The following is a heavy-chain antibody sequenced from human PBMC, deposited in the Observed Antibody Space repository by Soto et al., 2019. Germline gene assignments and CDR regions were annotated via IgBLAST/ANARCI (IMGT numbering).Heavy chain of an antibody. CDR1: GFTFSSYA. D-gene: IGHD6-19*01. CDR3: AKAAFSSGGSPAYFDY. V-gene: IGHV3-23*01. CDR2: MSGTGGST. J-gene: IGHJ4*02. Sequence: EVQLLESGGGLVQPGRSLRLSCAASGFTFSSYAMNWVRQAPGKGLEWVSAMSGTGGSTYYAASVKGRFTLSRDNSKKTMYMKMSCLRVEDTAVFYCAKAAFSSGGSPAYFDYWGQGTLVTVSS.